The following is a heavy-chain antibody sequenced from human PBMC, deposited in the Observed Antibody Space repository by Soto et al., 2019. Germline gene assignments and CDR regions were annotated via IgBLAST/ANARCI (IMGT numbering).Heavy chain of an antibody. V-gene: IGHV4-31*03. CDR1: GGSISSGGYY. CDR3: ARNNDYGDLDAFDI. CDR2: IYYSGRT. D-gene: IGHD4-17*01. Sequence: QVQLQESGPGLVKPSQTLSLTCTVSGGSISSGGYYWSWLRQHPGKGLEWIGYIYYSGRTYYNPSLKSRVTISVDTSKNQFSLKLSSVTAADTAVYYCARNNDYGDLDAFDIWGQGTMVTVSS. J-gene: IGHJ3*02.